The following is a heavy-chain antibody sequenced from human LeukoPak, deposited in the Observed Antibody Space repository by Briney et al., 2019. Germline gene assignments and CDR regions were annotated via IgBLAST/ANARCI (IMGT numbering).Heavy chain of an antibody. V-gene: IGHV4-59*01. CDR1: GGSISSYY. J-gene: IGHJ4*02. CDR3: ARAPYYDSSGYHSAYFEY. Sequence: PSETLSLTCTVSGGSISSYYWSWIRQPPGKGLEWIGYIYYSGSTNYNPSLKSRVTTSVDTSKNQFSLKLSSVTAADTAVYYCARAPYYDSSGYHSAYFEYWGQGTLVTVSS. D-gene: IGHD3-22*01. CDR2: IYYSGST.